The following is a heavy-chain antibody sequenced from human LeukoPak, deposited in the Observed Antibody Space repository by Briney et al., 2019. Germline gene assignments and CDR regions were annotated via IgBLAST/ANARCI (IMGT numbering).Heavy chain of an antibody. J-gene: IGHJ4*02. CDR1: GGSFSGYY. D-gene: IGHD4-17*01. Sequence: SETLSLTCAVYGGSFSGYYWSWIRQPPGKGLEWIGNIYSSGDTNYNPTLKSRVTISVDTSNNQFSLQLTSVTAADTAVYYCAGADRHDYGEDYWGQGTLVTVSS. V-gene: IGHV4-4*08. CDR3: AGADRHDYGEDY. CDR2: IYSSGDT.